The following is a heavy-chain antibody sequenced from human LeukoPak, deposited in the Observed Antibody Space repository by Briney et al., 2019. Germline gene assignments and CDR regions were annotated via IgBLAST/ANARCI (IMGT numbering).Heavy chain of an antibody. CDR2: IYSTGGT. D-gene: IGHD3-22*01. V-gene: IGHV4-61*02. CDR1: GGSISSGSSY. CDR3: ARLRDRSGYRLDY. J-gene: IGHJ4*02. Sequence: SQTLSLTCTVSGGSISSGSSYWSWIRQPAGKGLEWIGRIYSTGGTNYNPSLKSRVTVSADTSKNQFSLDLSSVTAADTAVYYCARLRDRSGYRLDYWGQGTLVTVSS.